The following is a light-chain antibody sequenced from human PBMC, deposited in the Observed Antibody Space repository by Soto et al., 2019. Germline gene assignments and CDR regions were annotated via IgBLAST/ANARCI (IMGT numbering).Light chain of an antibody. V-gene: IGLV2-14*01. J-gene: IGLJ1*01. CDR2: DVT. CDR1: SSDVGAYNY. CDR3: TSYTTSSTYV. Sequence: QSALTQPASASGSPGQSIAISCTGTSSDVGAYNYVFWYQQYPGKAPKLIIYDVTNRPSGVSDRFSGSKSGNTASLTISGLQAEDEADYYCTSYTTSSTYVFGTGTKVTVL.